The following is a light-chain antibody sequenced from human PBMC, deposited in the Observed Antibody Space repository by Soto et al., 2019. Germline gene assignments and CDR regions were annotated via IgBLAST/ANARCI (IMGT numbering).Light chain of an antibody. Sequence: QSVLTQPHSASGSPGQSVTISCTGTSSDVGAYNSVSWYQHYPGKAPKLLIYEVNKRPSGVPDRFSGSKSGNTASLTVSGLQAEDEADYYCSSYAGATNLVVGGGTKLTV. CDR2: EVN. V-gene: IGLV2-8*01. CDR3: SSYAGATNLV. J-gene: IGLJ2*01. CDR1: SSDVGAYNS.